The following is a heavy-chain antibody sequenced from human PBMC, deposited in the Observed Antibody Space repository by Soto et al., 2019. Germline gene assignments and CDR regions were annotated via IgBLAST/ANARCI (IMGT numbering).Heavy chain of an antibody. D-gene: IGHD3-9*01. Sequence: GGSLRLSCAASGFTFSSYAMTGVRQAPGKGLEWVSIINNNGDNTYYADSVKGRFTISRDNSKNTLYLQMNSLRAEDTAVYYCAKSGGKFGTTGSYYFHYWGQGALVTVSS. CDR1: GFTFSSYA. CDR3: AKSGGKFGTTGSYYFHY. CDR2: INNNGDNT. J-gene: IGHJ4*02. V-gene: IGHV3-23*01.